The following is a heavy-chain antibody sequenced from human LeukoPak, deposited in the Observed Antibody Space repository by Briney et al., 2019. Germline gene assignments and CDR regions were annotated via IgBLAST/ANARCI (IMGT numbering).Heavy chain of an antibody. V-gene: IGHV4-39*01. CDR3: ARGTQLWLPTNWFDP. Sequence: PSETLSLTCTVSGGSISSSSYYWGWIRQPPGKGLEWIGSIYYSGSTYYNPSLKSRVTISVDTSKNQFSLKLSSVTAADTAVYYCARGTQLWLPTNWFDPWGQGTLVTVSS. CDR1: GGSISSSSYY. D-gene: IGHD5-18*01. CDR2: IYYSGST. J-gene: IGHJ5*02.